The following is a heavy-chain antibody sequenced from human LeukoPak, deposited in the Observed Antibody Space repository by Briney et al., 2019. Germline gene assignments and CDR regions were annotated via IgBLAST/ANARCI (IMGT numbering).Heavy chain of an antibody. V-gene: IGHV3-49*04. Sequence: GGSLRLSCTASGFTFGDYAMSWVRQAPGKGLEWVGFIRSKAYGGTTEYAASVKGRFTISRDDSKSIAYLQMNSLKTEDAALYYCTRGGAYYYDSSGYYYADYWGQGTLVTVSS. CDR1: GFTFGDYA. D-gene: IGHD3-22*01. CDR3: TRGGAYYYDSSGYYYADY. J-gene: IGHJ4*02. CDR2: IRSKAYGGTT.